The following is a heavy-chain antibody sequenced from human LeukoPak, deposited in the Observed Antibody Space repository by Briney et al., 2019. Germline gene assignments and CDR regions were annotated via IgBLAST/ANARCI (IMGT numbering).Heavy chain of an antibody. CDR2: IYYSGST. D-gene: IGHD1-26*01. V-gene: IGHV4-59*01. Sequence: SETLSLTCTVSGGSISSYYWSWIRQPPGKGPEWIGYIYYSGSTRYNPSLESRVTISVDTSKNQFSLKLTSVTAADTAFYFCARAPASGTYGAFDIWGQGTTVTVSS. J-gene: IGHJ3*02. CDR3: ARAPASGTYGAFDI. CDR1: GGSISSYY.